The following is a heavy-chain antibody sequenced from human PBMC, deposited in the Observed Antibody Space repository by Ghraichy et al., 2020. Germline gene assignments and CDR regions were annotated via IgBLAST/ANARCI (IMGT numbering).Heavy chain of an antibody. CDR1: GYSISSGYY. D-gene: IGHD2-2*02. CDR2: IYHSGST. CDR3: AISDIVVVPAAIQYYYYGMDV. J-gene: IGHJ6*02. V-gene: IGHV4-38-2*01. Sequence: SQTLSLTCAVSGYSISSGYYWGWIRQPPGKGLEWIGSIYHSGSTYYNPSLKSRVTISVDTSKNQFSLKLSSVTAADTAVYYCAISDIVVVPAAIQYYYYGMDVWGQGTTVTVSS.